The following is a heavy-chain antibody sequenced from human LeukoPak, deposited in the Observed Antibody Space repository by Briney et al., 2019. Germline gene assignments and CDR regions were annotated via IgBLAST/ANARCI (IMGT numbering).Heavy chain of an antibody. V-gene: IGHV1-8*01. CDR1: GYTFTSYD. CDR3: ARVFWGGCSSTSCYYMDV. D-gene: IGHD2-2*01. J-gene: IGHJ6*03. CDR2: MNPNSGNT. Sequence: ASVKVSCKASGYTFTSYDINWVRQATGQGLEWMGWMNPNSGNTGYAQKFQGRVTMNRNSSISTAYMELSSLRSEDTAVYYCARVFWGGCSSTSCYYMDVWGKGTTVTVSS.